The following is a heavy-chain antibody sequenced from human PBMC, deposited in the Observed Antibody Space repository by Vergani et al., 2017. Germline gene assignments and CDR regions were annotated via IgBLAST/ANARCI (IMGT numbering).Heavy chain of an antibody. CDR1: GYIFSNFW. CDR2: IYPGDSEV. CDR3: TRHVPCGDGACLHFDH. D-gene: IGHD2-21*01. V-gene: IGHV5-51*01. J-gene: IGHJ4*02. Sequence: EKQLVQSGSETKKPGESLKISCQAFGYIFSNFWIGWVRQRPGRGLEWMWIIYPGDSEVKSNPTFRGQVIFSVDTSVNTAYLQWRSLQASDTAIYYCTRHVPCGDGACLHFDHWGQGTQVTVSS.